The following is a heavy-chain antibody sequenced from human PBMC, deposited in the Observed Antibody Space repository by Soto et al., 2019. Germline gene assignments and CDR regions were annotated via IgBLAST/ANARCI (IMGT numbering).Heavy chain of an antibody. CDR3: AREVGDIVVVPAAAPADYGMDV. J-gene: IGHJ6*02. CDR2: INPSGGST. D-gene: IGHD2-2*01. V-gene: IGHV1-46*03. Sequence: GASVKVSCKASGDTFTSYYMHWVRQAPGQGLEWMGIINPSGGSTCYAQKFQGRVTMTRDTSTSTVYMELSSLRSEDTAVYYCAREVGDIVVVPAAAPADYGMDVWGQGTTVTVSS. CDR1: GDTFTSYY.